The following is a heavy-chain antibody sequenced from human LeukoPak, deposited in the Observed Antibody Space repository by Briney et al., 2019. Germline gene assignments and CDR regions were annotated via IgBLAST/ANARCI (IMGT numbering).Heavy chain of an antibody. CDR3: AKDRYCSGGSCYGLDY. Sequence: GGSLRLSCAASGLTFTSYVMTWVRQAPGKGLEWVSTISGSGAYTDYADSVKGRFTVSRDNSKNMLYLQMNSLRAEDTAVYYCAKDRYCSGGSCYGLDYWGQGTLVTVSS. CDR1: GLTFTSYV. D-gene: IGHD2-15*01. J-gene: IGHJ4*02. V-gene: IGHV3-23*01. CDR2: ISGSGAYT.